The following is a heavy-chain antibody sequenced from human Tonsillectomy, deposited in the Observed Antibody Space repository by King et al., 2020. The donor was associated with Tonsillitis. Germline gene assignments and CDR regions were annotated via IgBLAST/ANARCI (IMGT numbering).Heavy chain of an antibody. CDR3: ARGLNWNDEA. V-gene: IGHV4-34*01. Sequence: VQLQQWGAGLLKPSETLSLTCAVYGGSFSGYYWSWIRQPPGKGLEWIGEINHSGSTNYNPSLKSRVTISVDTSKNQFSLKLSSVTAADTAVYYCARGLNWNDEAWGQGTLVTVSS. J-gene: IGHJ4*02. CDR1: GGSFSGYY. CDR2: INHSGST. D-gene: IGHD1-1*01.